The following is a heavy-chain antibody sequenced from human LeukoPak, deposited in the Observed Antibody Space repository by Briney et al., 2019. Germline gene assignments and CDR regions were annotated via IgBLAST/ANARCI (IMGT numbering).Heavy chain of an antibody. D-gene: IGHD2-2*01. CDR1: GFTFSYYW. CDR2: IKQDGSEK. J-gene: IGHJ4*02. CDR3: AKDLRQYQLLWFDY. Sequence: PGGSLRLSCAASGFTFSYYWMSWVRQAPGKGLEWVANIKQDGSEKYYVDSVKGRFTISRDNSKNTLYLQMNSLRAEDTAVYYCAKDLRQYQLLWFDYWGQGTLVTVSS. V-gene: IGHV3-7*01.